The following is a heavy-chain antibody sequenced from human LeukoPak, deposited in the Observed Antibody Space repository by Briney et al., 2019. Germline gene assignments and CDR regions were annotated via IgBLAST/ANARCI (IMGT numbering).Heavy chain of an antibody. CDR2: IRAYNGNT. CDR1: GYTFTSYG. Sequence: ASVKVSCKASGYTFTSYGISWVLQAPGQGLEWMGWIRAYNGNTNYAQKLQGRVTMTTDTSTSTAYMELRSLRSDDTAVYYCARDGRYSSGWYGLDYWGQGTLVTVSS. CDR3: ARDGRYSSGWYGLDY. V-gene: IGHV1-18*01. D-gene: IGHD6-19*01. J-gene: IGHJ4*02.